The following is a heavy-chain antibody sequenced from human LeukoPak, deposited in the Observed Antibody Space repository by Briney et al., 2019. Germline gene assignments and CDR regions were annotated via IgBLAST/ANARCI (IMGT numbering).Heavy chain of an antibody. Sequence: SVKVSCKASGGTFSSYAISWVRQAPGQGLEWMGGIIPIFGTANYAQKFQGRVTMTEDTSTDTAYMELSSLRSEDTAVYYCATSRPHYDSSGYYYAEYAFDIWGQGTMVTVSS. CDR2: IIPIFGTA. CDR3: ATSRPHYDSSGYYYAEYAFDI. CDR1: GGTFSSYA. D-gene: IGHD3-22*01. J-gene: IGHJ3*02. V-gene: IGHV1-69*06.